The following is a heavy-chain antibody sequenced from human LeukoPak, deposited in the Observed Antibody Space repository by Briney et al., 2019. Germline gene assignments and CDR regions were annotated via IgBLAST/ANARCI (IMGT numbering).Heavy chain of an antibody. J-gene: IGHJ5*02. CDR3: ATARSGSYPPQYNWFDP. Sequence: GASVKVSCKVSGYTLTELSMHWVRQAPGKGLEWMGGFDPEDGETIYAQKFQGRVTMTEDTSTDTAYMELSSLRSEDTAVYYCATARSGSYPPQYNWFDPWGQGTLVTVSS. CDR2: FDPEDGET. D-gene: IGHD1-26*01. V-gene: IGHV1-24*01. CDR1: GYTLTELS.